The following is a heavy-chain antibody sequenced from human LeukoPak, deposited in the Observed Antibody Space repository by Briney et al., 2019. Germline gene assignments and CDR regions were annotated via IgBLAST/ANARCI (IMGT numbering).Heavy chain of an antibody. J-gene: IGHJ5*02. CDR2: IYYSGST. V-gene: IGHV4-39*01. D-gene: IGHD3-10*01. Sequence: SETLSLTCTVSGGSISSSSYYWGWIRQPPGKGLEWIGSIYYSGSTYYNPSLKSRVTISVDTSKNQFSLKLSSVTAADTAVYYCAKHQEPPITMVRGVLADNWFDLWGQGTLVTVSS. CDR1: GGSISSSSYY. CDR3: AKHQEPPITMVRGVLADNWFDL.